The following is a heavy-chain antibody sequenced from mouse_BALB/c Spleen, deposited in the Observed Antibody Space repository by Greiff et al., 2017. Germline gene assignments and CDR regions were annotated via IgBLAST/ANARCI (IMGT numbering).Heavy chain of an antibody. CDR3: ARHKGDY. CDR1: GFTFSDYY. V-gene: IGHV5-4*02. Sequence: EVMLVESGGGLVKPGGSLKLSCAASGFTFSDYYMYWVRQTPEKRLEWVATISDGGSYTYYPDSVKGRFTISRDNAKNNLYLQMSSLKSEDTAMYYCARHKGDYWGQGTTLTVSS. CDR2: ISDGGSYT. D-gene: IGHD3-3*01. J-gene: IGHJ2*01.